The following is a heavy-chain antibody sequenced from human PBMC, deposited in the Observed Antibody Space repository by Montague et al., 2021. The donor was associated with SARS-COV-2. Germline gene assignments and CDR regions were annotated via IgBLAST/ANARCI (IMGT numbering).Heavy chain of an antibody. CDR1: GGSIRSTTFY. V-gene: IGHV4-39*07. J-gene: IGHJ4*02. CDR3: VTPGKTAVAGQFDY. Sequence: SETLSLTCTVSGGSIRSTTFYWGWIRQSPGKGLDWFGYIYEGDTTYYTPSLKSRVAISLATPNHPFSLKITSLVVADTAIYYCVTPGKTAVAGQFDYWGPGILVTVSS. D-gene: IGHD6-19*01. CDR2: IYEGDTT.